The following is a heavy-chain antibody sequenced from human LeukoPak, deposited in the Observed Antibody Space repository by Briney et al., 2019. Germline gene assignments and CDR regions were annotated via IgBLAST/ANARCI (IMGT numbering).Heavy chain of an antibody. CDR3: ARGCLDGSGGTYFNWFDP. J-gene: IGHJ5*02. Sequence: SETLSLTCGVYGGSFSGYYWSWLRQPPGKGLEWIGEINHYGSTDYNPSLKSRVTMSVDTSKNQFSLKLTSVTAADTAVYYCARGCLDGSGGTYFNWFDPWGQGTLVTVSS. CDR1: GGSFSGYY. V-gene: IGHV4-34*01. D-gene: IGHD1-26*01. CDR2: INHYGST.